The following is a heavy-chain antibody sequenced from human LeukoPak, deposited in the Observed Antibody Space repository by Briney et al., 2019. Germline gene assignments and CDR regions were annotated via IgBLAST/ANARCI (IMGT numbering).Heavy chain of an antibody. CDR2: IKQDGSEK. V-gene: IGHV3-7*01. CDR3: ARDRGNQRGYYYYYMDV. D-gene: IGHD1-14*01. Sequence: PGGSLRLSCAASGFTFSSYEMNWVRQAPGKGLEWVANIKQDGSEKYYVDSVKGRFTISRDNAKNSLYLQMNSLRAEDTAVYYCARDRGNQRGYYYYYMDVWGKGTTVTVSS. J-gene: IGHJ6*03. CDR1: GFTFSSYE.